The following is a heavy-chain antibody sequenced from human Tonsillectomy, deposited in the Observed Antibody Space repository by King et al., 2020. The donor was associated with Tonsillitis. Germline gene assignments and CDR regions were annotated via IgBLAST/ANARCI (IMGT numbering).Heavy chain of an antibody. CDR3: ARVRDYYDSSGYYRYFDY. D-gene: IGHD3-22*01. CDR1: GFTFSSYN. Sequence: VQLVESGGGLVQPGGSLRLSCAASGFTFSSYNMNWVRQAPGKGLEWLSHISTSSSTIYYADSVKGRFTISRDNAKNSLYLQMNSLRDEDTAVYYCARVRDYYDSSGYYRYFDYWGQGTLVAVSS. V-gene: IGHV3-48*02. CDR2: ISTSSSTI. J-gene: IGHJ4*02.